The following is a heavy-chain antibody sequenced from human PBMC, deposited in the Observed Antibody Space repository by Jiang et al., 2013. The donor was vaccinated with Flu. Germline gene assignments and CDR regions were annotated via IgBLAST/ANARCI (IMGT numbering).Heavy chain of an antibody. Sequence: YYRSKWYNDYAVSVKSRITINPDTSKNQFSLQLNSVTPEDTAVYYCARAAGTGGYYYYYGMDVWGQGTTVTVSS. J-gene: IGHJ6*02. CDR3: ARAAGTGGYYYYYGMDV. CDR2: YYRSKWYN. V-gene: IGHV6-1*01. D-gene: IGHD6-13*01.